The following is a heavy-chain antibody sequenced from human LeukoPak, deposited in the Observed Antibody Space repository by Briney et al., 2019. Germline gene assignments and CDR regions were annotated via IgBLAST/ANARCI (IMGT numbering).Heavy chain of an antibody. J-gene: IGHJ4*02. CDR2: IYNSGNT. V-gene: IGHV4-59*12. Sequence: PSETLSLTCTVSGDSISSYSWSWIRQPPGKGLELIGDIYNSGNTNYNPSLKSRVTMSVSTSKNQFSLKLTSVTAADTAVYYCARIGNYYFDYWGQGTLVTVSS. CDR3: ARIGNYYFDY. CDR1: GDSISSYS. D-gene: IGHD1-1*01.